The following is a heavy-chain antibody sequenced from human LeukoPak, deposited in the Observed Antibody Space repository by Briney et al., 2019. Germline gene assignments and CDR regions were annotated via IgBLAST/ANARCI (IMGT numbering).Heavy chain of an antibody. CDR2: MSYDGSNK. CDR1: GFTFSSYG. CDR3: AKGYSSGLYRLYYFDY. V-gene: IGHV3-30*18. Sequence: PGGSLRLSCAASGFTFSSYGMHWVRQAPGKGLEWVALMSYDGSNKDYAESVKGRFTISRDNSKNTLYLQMNGLRAEDTAVYYCAKGYSSGLYRLYYFDYWGQGRLVTVSA. D-gene: IGHD6-19*01. J-gene: IGHJ4*02.